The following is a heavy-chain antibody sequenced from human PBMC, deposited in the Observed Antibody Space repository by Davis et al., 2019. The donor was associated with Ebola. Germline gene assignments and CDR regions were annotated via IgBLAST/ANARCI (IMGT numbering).Heavy chain of an antibody. J-gene: IGHJ4*02. Sequence: PSETLSLSCAAYGGSFSGYYWSWIRQHPGKGLEWIAYIYYSGSTYYNPSLKSRVTISVDTSKNQFSLKRTSVTAADTAVYYCARESTVTTNYFDYWRQGALVTVSS. V-gene: IGHV4-34*01. CDR2: IYYSGST. CDR3: ARESTVTTNYFDY. D-gene: IGHD4-17*01. CDR1: GGSFSGYY.